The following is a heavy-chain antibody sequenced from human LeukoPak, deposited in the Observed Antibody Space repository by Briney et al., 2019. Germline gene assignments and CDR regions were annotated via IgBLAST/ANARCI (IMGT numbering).Heavy chain of an antibody. D-gene: IGHD3-22*01. CDR3: ARDKYYYDSSGYYFSGPDY. CDR2: ISWDGGST. Sequence: GGSLRLSCAASGFTFDDYAMHWVRQAPGKGLEWVSLISWDGGSTYYADSVKGRFTISRDNAKNTLYLQMNSLRAEDTAVYYCARDKYYYDSSGYYFSGPDYWGQGTLVTVSS. V-gene: IGHV3-43D*03. J-gene: IGHJ4*02. CDR1: GFTFDDYA.